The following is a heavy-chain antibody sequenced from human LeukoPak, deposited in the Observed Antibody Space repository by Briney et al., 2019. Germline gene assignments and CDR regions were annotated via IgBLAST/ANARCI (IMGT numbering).Heavy chain of an antibody. Sequence: ASVKVSCKVSGYTRTELSMHWVRQAPGKGLEWMGGFDPEDGETIYAQKFQGRVTMTEDTSTDTAYMELSSLRSEDTAVYYCATGDKAVAAYETDYYGMDVWGQGTTVTVSS. CDR2: FDPEDGET. CDR3: ATGDKAVAAYETDYYGMDV. J-gene: IGHJ6*02. CDR1: GYTRTELS. V-gene: IGHV1-24*01. D-gene: IGHD6-19*01.